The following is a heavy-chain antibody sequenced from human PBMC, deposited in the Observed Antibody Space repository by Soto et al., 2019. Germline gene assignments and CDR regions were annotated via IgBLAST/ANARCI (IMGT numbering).Heavy chain of an antibody. CDR2: IYYSGST. D-gene: IGHD3-3*01. CDR3: ARALRFLEWLQFDP. J-gene: IGHJ5*02. V-gene: IGHV4-59*01. Sequence: PSETLSLTCTVSGGSISSYYWSWIRQPPGKGLEWIGYIYYSGSTNYNPSLKSRVTISVDTSKNQFSLKLSSVTAADTAVYYCARALRFLEWLQFDPWGQGTLVTVS. CDR1: GGSISSYY.